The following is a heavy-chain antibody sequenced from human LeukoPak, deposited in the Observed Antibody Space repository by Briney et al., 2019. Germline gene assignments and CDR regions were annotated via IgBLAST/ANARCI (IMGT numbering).Heavy chain of an antibody. D-gene: IGHD2-2*01. Sequence: GGSLRLSCAASGFPFSSYSMNWVRQAPGKGLEWVSSISSSGRYIYYADSVKGRFTISRDSAKNSLYLQMSSLRAEDTAVYYCARSFCNSASCYYYYYSGMDVWGQGTAITVSS. V-gene: IGHV3-21*01. J-gene: IGHJ6*02. CDR3: ARSFCNSASCYYYYYSGMDV. CDR2: ISSSGRYI. CDR1: GFPFSSYS.